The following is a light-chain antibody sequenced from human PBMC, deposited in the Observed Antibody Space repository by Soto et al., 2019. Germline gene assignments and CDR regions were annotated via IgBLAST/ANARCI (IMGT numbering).Light chain of an antibody. CDR2: RNN. V-gene: IGLV1-47*01. CDR1: SSNIGSNY. Sequence: QSVLTQPPSAAGTPGQRGTLSCSGSSSNIGSNYVYWYQQLPGTANKLLIERNNQRPSGGPYRFSGSKSGTSASRAISGLRSEDEADYYCAAWDDSLSGLVFGGGTKLTVL. CDR3: AAWDDSLSGLV. J-gene: IGLJ2*01.